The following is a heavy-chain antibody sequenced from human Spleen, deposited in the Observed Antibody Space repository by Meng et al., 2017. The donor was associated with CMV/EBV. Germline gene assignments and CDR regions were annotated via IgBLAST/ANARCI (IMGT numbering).Heavy chain of an antibody. D-gene: IGHD3-10*01. CDR1: GFTFSDYE. CDR2: ISSSGSTR. CDR3: ARDVDRGSYGSGFDF. J-gene: IGHJ4*02. Sequence: GESLKISCAASGFTFSDYEFNWVRQTPGKGLEWVSYISSSGSTRYYADSVKGRFTISRDNAKKSLYLQMNSLRAEDTAMYYCARDVDRGSYGSGFDFWGQGTLVTVSS. V-gene: IGHV3-48*03.